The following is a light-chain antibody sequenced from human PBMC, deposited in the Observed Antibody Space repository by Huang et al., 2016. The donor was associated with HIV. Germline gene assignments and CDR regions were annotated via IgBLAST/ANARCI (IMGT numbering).Light chain of an antibody. V-gene: IGKV3-15*01. CDR3: QQYNDWPPVT. CDR1: QSVSNN. CDR2: GAS. Sequence: EVVMTQSPVTLSVSPGERATLSCRASQSVSNNLAWYQQKPGQPPRLLIYGASTRATGSPARFSGSGSGTEFTLSISSLQSEDFAVYYCQQYNDWPPVTFGGGTKVEIK. J-gene: IGKJ4*01.